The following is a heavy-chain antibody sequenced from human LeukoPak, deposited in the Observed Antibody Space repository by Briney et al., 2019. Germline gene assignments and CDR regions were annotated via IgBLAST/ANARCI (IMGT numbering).Heavy chain of an antibody. CDR3: ARDQWFGESPHYYFDY. CDR2: FDPEDGET. CDR1: GYTLTELS. D-gene: IGHD3-10*01. J-gene: IGHJ4*02. Sequence: ASVKVSCKVSGYTLTELSMHWVRQAPGKGLEWMGGFDPEDGETIYAQKFQGRVTMTEDTSTDTAYMELSSLRSEDTAVYYCARDQWFGESPHYYFDYWGQGTLVTVSS. V-gene: IGHV1-24*01.